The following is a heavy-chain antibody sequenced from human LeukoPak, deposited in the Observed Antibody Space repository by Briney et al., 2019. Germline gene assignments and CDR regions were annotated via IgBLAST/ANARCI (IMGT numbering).Heavy chain of an antibody. CDR3: AKGHDDFRQFDY. CDR2: IIPIFGTG. V-gene: IGHV1-69*13. Sequence: ASVTVSFTASGGTFANYTISWVRQAPGQGLEWMGGIIPIFGTGDSAQKFQGRLTITADESTRTTYMELSSLRSEDTAVYYCAKGHDDFRQFDYWGQGTLVTVSS. D-gene: IGHD3-3*01. CDR1: GGTFANYT. J-gene: IGHJ4*02.